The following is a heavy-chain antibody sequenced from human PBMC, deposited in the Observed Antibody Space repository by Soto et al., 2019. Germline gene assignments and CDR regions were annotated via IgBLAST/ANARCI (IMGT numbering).Heavy chain of an antibody. Sequence: SETLSLTCSVSGGSISSGYYYWSWIRQSPGKGLEWIGYIYNGGRTFYRPSLESRINMSLDATKNSYSLRLTSVTAADTAVYYCARAPVGMDSINFFDHWGQGILVTVSS. V-gene: IGHV4-30-4*01. D-gene: IGHD2-8*01. CDR3: ARAPVGMDSINFFDH. J-gene: IGHJ4*02. CDR1: GGSISSGYYY. CDR2: IYNGGRT.